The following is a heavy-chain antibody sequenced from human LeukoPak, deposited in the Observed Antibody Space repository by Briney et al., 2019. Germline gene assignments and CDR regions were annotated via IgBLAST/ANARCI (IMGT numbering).Heavy chain of an antibody. CDR1: GGSISSSSYY. CDR2: IYYSGST. CDR3: ARGRPTLNDAFDI. D-gene: IGHD6-6*01. J-gene: IGHJ3*02. Sequence: PSETLSLTCTVSGGSISSSSYYWGWIRQPPGKGLEWIGSIYYSGSTYYNPSLKSRVTISVDTSKNQFSLKLSSVTAADTAVYYCARGRPTLNDAFDIWGQGTMVTVSS. V-gene: IGHV4-39*07.